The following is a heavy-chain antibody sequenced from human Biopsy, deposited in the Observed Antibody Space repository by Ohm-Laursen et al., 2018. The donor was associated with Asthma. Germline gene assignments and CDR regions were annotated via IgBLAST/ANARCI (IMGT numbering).Heavy chain of an antibody. V-gene: IGHV1-18*01. CDR2: ISVYNGNT. CDR3: ARAVDYSHYYGIDA. J-gene: IGHJ6*02. D-gene: IGHD3-10*01. Sequence: ASVKVSCKTSGYTFNSAGITWVRQAPGQGLEWMGRISVYNGNTKVAQKLQDRVTMITDTSTSTAYMELRSLRSDDTAVYFCARAVDYSHYYGIDAWGQGTTVTVS. CDR1: GYTFNSAG.